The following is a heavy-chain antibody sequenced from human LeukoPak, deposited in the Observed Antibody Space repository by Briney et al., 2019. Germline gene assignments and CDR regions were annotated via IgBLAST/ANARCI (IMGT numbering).Heavy chain of an antibody. CDR3: SRGTYPYSSDT. CDR1: GFTFSDYY. J-gene: IGHJ5*02. Sequence: GGSLRLSCAASGFTFSDYYMHWVRQAPGKGLLWISDINGDGSRTGYADSVKGRFTISRDNAKNILYLQMNSLRAEDTAVYYCSRGTYPYSSDTWGQGALVTVSS. V-gene: IGHV3-74*01. CDR2: INGDGSRT. D-gene: IGHD3-10*01.